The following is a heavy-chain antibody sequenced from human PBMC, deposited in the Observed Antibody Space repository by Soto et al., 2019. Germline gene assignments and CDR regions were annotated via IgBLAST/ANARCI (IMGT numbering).Heavy chain of an antibody. CDR1: GYTFTDYD. V-gene: IGHV1-8*01. Sequence: QVQLVQSGAEVKKPGASVRVSCKASGYTFTDYDINWVRLATGQGLEWMGWMNPSSGYTGYALKFQGRVTMTWDTSISTAYMELSSLTSADTAVYYCARFVRHQLPTIDYWGQGALVTVSS. J-gene: IGHJ4*02. CDR2: MNPSSGYT. D-gene: IGHD1-26*01. CDR3: ARFVRHQLPTIDY.